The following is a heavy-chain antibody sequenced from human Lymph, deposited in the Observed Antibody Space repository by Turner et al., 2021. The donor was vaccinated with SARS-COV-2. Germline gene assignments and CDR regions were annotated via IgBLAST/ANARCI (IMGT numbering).Heavy chain of an antibody. CDR1: GFTFSSYG. D-gene: IGHD3-3*01. CDR3: AKVRSIFGVVIGGMDV. J-gene: IGHJ6*02. V-gene: IGHV3-30*18. CDR2: ISYDGSNK. Sequence: QVQLVDSGGGVVQPGRSLRLSCAASGFTFSSYGMHWVRQAPGKGLEWVAVISYDGSNKYYADSVKGRFTISRDNTKKTLYLQMNSLRAEDTAVYYCAKVRSIFGVVIGGMDVWGQGTTVTVSS.